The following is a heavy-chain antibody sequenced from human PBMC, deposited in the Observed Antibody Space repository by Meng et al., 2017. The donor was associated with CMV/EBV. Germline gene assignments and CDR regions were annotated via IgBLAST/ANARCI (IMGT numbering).Heavy chain of an antibody. CDR2: IKQDGSEK. CDR3: ARFVASGSPRPYYYYYYGMDV. Sequence: GESLKISCAASGFTFRSYWMSWVRQAPGKGLEWVANIKQDGSEKYYVDSVKGRFTISRDNAKNSLYLQMNSLRAEDTAVYYCARFVASGSPRPYYYYYYGMDVWSQGTTVTVSS. D-gene: IGHD1-26*01. CDR1: GFTFRSYW. J-gene: IGHJ6*02. V-gene: IGHV3-7*01.